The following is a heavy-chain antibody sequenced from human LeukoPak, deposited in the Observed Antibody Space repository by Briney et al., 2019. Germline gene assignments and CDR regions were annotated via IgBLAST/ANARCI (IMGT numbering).Heavy chain of an antibody. J-gene: IGHJ4*02. V-gene: IGHV3-11*04. CDR2: ISSSGTTI. D-gene: IGHD3-3*01. CDR3: ARGKNDFWSGYYGVDY. Sequence: GGSLRLSCAASGFTFSDHYMSWIRQAPGKGLQWVSYISSSGTTIYYADSVKGRFTISRDNAKNSLYLQMNSLRAEDTAVYYCARGKNDFWSGYYGVDYWGQGTLVTVSS. CDR1: GFTFSDHY.